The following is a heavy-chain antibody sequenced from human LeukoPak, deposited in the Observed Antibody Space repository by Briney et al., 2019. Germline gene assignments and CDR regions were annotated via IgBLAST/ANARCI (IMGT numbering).Heavy chain of an antibody. D-gene: IGHD2-2*01. J-gene: IGHJ4*02. V-gene: IGHV1-46*01. CDR2: INPSGGST. CDR3: AREDIVVVPAAIGGDFDF. Sequence: ASVKVSCKASGYTFTSYYMHWVRQAPGQGLEWMGIINPSGGSTSYAQKFQGRVTMTRDTSTSTVYMELSSLRSEDTAVYYCAREDIVVVPAAIGGDFDFWGQGTQVTVSS. CDR1: GYTFTSYY.